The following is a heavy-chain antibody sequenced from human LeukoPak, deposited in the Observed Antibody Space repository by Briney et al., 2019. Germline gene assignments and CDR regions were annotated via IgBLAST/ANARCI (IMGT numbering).Heavy chain of an antibody. Sequence: GGSLRLSCAASGFTFSSYAMHWVRQAPGKGLEWVAVISYDGSNKYYADSVKGRFTISRDNSKNTLYLQMNSLRAEDTAVYYCARDLGYSYGPDAFDIWGQGTMVTVSS. D-gene: IGHD5-18*01. V-gene: IGHV3-30*14. CDR1: GFTFSSYA. J-gene: IGHJ3*02. CDR3: ARDLGYSYGPDAFDI. CDR2: ISYDGSNK.